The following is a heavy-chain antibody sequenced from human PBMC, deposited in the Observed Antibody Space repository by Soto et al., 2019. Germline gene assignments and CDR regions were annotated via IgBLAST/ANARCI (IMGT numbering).Heavy chain of an antibody. CDR3: AGYNRSGRYSLDY. CDR2: MYNTGST. V-gene: IGHV4-59*08. Sequence: PSETLSLTCTVSGGSISGYYWSWIRQPPGKGLEWIGYMYNTGSTNYNPSLMSRVTISIDTSKNQFSLKVRSVTAADTAVYYCAGYNRSGRYSLDYWGQGTLVTVSS. CDR1: GGSISGYY. J-gene: IGHJ4*02. D-gene: IGHD3-10*01.